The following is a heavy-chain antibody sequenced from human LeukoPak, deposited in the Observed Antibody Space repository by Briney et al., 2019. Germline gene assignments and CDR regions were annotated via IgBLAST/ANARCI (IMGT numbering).Heavy chain of an antibody. V-gene: IGHV3-30-3*01. D-gene: IGHD1-14*01. CDR1: GFTFSSYA. J-gene: IGHJ5*02. Sequence: GGSLRFSCAAAGFTFSSYAMYWVRQAPGKGLEWVAVISYDGSNKYYADSVKGRFTISRDNSKNTLYLQMNSLRAEDTAVYYCAKALLYRPDGFDPWGQGTLVTVSS. CDR3: AKALLYRPDGFDP. CDR2: ISYDGSNK.